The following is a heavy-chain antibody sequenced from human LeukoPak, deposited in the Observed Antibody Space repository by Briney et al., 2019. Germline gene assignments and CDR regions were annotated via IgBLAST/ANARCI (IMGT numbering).Heavy chain of an antibody. CDR3: AREGGWYTLYYFDY. D-gene: IGHD6-19*01. CDR2: ISSSSSYI. J-gene: IGHJ4*02. Sequence: GGSLRLSCAASGFTFSSYSMNWVRQAPGKGLEWVSSISSSSSYIYYADSVKGRFTISRDNAKNSLYLQMNSLRAEDTAVYYCAREGGWYTLYYFDYWGQGTLVTVSS. CDR1: GFTFSSYS. V-gene: IGHV3-21*01.